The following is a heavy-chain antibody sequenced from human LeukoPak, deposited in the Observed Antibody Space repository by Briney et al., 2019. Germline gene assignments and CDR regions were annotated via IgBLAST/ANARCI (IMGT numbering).Heavy chain of an antibody. CDR3: TTARSSSWYLMNY. V-gene: IGHV3-15*01. Sequence: PGGSLRLSCAASGFTFSSYAMSWVRQAPGKGLEWVGRIKSKTDGGTTDYAAPVKGRFTISRDDSKNTLYLQMNSLKTEDTAVYYCTTARSSSWYLMNYWGQGTLVTVSS. D-gene: IGHD6-13*01. J-gene: IGHJ4*02. CDR1: GFTFSSYA. CDR2: IKSKTDGGTT.